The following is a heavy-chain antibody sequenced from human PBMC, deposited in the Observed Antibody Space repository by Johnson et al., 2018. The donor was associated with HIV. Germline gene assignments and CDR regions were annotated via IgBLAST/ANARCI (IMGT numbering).Heavy chain of an antibody. Sequence: VQLVESGGGLIQPGGSLRLSCAASGFTVSSNYMSWVRQAPGKGLEWVSVINSGSSTYYADSVKGRLTIPRDNSKNTLYIQMNSLRAEDTAVYYCASRNSIMITSSHAFDIWGQGTMVTVSS. CDR3: ASRNSIMITSSHAFDI. CDR1: GFTVSSNY. J-gene: IGHJ3*02. D-gene: IGHD3-16*01. CDR2: INSGSST. V-gene: IGHV3-53*01.